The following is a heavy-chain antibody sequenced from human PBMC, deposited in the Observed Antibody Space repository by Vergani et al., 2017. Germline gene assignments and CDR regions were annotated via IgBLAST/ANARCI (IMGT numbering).Heavy chain of an antibody. V-gene: IGHV4-61*02. CDR2: LYHSGRS. D-gene: IGHD1-26*01. CDR3: AIDSAGGGTLDS. Sequence: QVQLQESGPGRVKPPGTLSLTCAVSGGSISGVSYYLSWVGQPAGKGLEWIGRLYHSGRSDYNPALESRVTISVDTSNNTFSLKLNSVTAADTAIYYCAIDSAGGGTLDSWGQGTLVSVSS. CDR1: GGSISGVSYY. J-gene: IGHJ4*02.